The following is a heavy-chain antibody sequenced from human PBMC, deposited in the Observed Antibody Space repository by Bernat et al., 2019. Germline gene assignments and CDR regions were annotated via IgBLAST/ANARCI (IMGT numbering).Heavy chain of an antibody. CDR3: ARESYYDSSGYYRFDY. V-gene: IGHV3-23*01. CDR2: ISGSGGNT. D-gene: IGHD3-22*01. J-gene: IGHJ4*02. CDR1: GFTFSSYA. Sequence: EVQLLESGGGLVQPGGSLRLSCAASGFTFSSYAMTWVRQAPGKGLEWVSSISGSGGNTYYADSVKGRFTISRDNSKNTLYLQMNSLRAEDTAVYYCARESYYDSSGYYRFDYWGQGTLVTVSS.